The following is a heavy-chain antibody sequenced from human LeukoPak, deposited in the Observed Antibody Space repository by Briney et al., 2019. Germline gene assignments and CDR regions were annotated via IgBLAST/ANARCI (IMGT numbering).Heavy chain of an antibody. D-gene: IGHD2-2*01. V-gene: IGHV4-4*09. Sequence: SETLSLTCTVSGGSISSSYWSWIRQPPGKGLEWIAYIHNNGESNYNPSLKSRVTISIDTSKNHLSLNLNSVTAADTAVYYCTRGSTGQFDPWGQGTLVTVSS. CDR2: IHNNGES. J-gene: IGHJ5*02. CDR3: TRGSTGQFDP. CDR1: GGSISSSY.